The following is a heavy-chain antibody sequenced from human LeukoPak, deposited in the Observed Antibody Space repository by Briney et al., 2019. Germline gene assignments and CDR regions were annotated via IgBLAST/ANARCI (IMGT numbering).Heavy chain of an antibody. Sequence: GRSLRLSCAASGFTFSSYGMHWVRQAPGKGLEWVAVMSYDGSTKYYADSVKGRFTISRDNSKNTLYLQMNSLRAEDTAVYYCAKDHAGDYGYWGQGTLVTVSS. CDR2: MSYDGSTK. CDR3: AKDHAGDYGY. D-gene: IGHD4-17*01. V-gene: IGHV3-30*18. J-gene: IGHJ4*02. CDR1: GFTFSSYG.